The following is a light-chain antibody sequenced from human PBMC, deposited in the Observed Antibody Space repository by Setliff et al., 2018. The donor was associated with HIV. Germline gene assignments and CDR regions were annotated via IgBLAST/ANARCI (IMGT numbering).Light chain of an antibody. V-gene: IGLV2-14*01. CDR2: DVS. CDR3: SSYTSSSTYV. CDR1: SSDVGGYNY. J-gene: IGLJ1*01. Sequence: QSALTQPPSASESPGQSVTISCTGTSSDVGGYNYVSWYQQHPGKAPKLMIYDVSKRPSGVSNRFSGSKSGNTASLTISGLQAEDEADYYCSSYTSSSTYVFGSGTKV.